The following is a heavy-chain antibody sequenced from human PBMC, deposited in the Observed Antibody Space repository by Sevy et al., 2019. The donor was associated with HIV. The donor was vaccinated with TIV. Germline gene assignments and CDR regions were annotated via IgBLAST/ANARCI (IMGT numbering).Heavy chain of an antibody. CDR2: INTNSGNP. CDR3: ARAHYNYFDT. CDR1: GYTFTNYG. D-gene: IGHD3-9*01. V-gene: IGHV7-4-1*01. J-gene: IGHJ4*02. Sequence: ASVKVSCKGSGYTFTNYGLIWVRQAPGHGLEYMGRINTNSGNPTFPPGFAGRFVFSLDTSVSTAFLQIDSLKAEDTALYYCARAHYNYFDTWGQRSLVTVSS.